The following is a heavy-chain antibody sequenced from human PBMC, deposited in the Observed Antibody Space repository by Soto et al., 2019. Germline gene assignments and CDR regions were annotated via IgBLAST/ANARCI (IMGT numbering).Heavy chain of an antibody. V-gene: IGHV1-18*01. CDR1: GNIVTNYG. J-gene: IGHJ3*02. CDR3: ATGGGALDI. CDR2: ISGYSGNA. Sequence: QLQLVQSGAEVKKPGATVKVSCTASGNIVTNYGINWVRQAPGQGLEWMGCISGYSGNAHYSQKFQGRATMTTDTSTTTAYMELRGLRSDDTALYYCATGGGALDIWGQGTMVTVSS.